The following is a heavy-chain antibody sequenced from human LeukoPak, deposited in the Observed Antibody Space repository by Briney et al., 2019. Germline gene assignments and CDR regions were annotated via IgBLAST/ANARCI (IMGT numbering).Heavy chain of an antibody. CDR1: GFMFRRLG. CDR3: AKEGDPFRGYLDA. CDR2: IWHDGSVA. Sequence: GGSLRLSCAASGFMFRRLGMQWVRQAPGEGLEWVAMIWHDGSVAEYADSVKGRFTISRDNSQNTLYLQMNDLRDDDTAVYYCAKEGDPFRGYLDARGKGTAVTVSS. D-gene: IGHD3-16*01. J-gene: IGHJ6*03. V-gene: IGHV3-33*06.